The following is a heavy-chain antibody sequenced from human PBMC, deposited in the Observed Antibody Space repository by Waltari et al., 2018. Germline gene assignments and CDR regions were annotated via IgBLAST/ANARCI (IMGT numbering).Heavy chain of an antibody. V-gene: IGHV1-24*01. Sequence: RQAPGKGLEWMGGFDPEDGETIYAQKFQGRVTMTEDTSTDTAYMELSSLRSEDTAVYYCALFSSGQTYYYDSSGYYRGYFDYWGQGTLVTVSS. CDR3: ALFSSGQTYYYDSSGYYRGYFDY. D-gene: IGHD3-22*01. J-gene: IGHJ4*02. CDR2: FDPEDGET.